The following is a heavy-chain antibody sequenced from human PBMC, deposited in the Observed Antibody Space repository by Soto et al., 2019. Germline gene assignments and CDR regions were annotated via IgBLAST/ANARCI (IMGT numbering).Heavy chain of an antibody. D-gene: IGHD6-6*01. V-gene: IGHV3-53*01. Sequence: EVQLVESGGGLIQPGGSLRLSCVASGFTVSSNYMSWVRQAPGKGLEWVSVIYSAGTTYYADSVKGRFTISRDNSKNTLYLQMNSLRVEDTAVYYCARPQPCLRPTCYYGMDVWGQGTTVTVSS. CDR1: GFTVSSNY. CDR3: ARPQPCLRPTCYYGMDV. J-gene: IGHJ6*02. CDR2: IYSAGTT.